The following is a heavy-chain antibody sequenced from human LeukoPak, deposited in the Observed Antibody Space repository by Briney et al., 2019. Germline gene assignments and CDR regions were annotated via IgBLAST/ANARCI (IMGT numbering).Heavy chain of an antibody. CDR1: GGSTSSGSYY. CDR3: AREKRPRSYYDSSGYYDY. J-gene: IGHJ4*02. CDR2: IYTSGST. Sequence: TSQTLSLTCTVSGGSTSSGSYYWSWIRQPAGKGLEWIGRIYTSGSTNYNPSLKSRVTISVDTSKNQFSLKLSSVTAADTAVYYCAREKRPRSYYDSSGYYDYWGQGTLVTVSS. V-gene: IGHV4-61*02. D-gene: IGHD3-22*01.